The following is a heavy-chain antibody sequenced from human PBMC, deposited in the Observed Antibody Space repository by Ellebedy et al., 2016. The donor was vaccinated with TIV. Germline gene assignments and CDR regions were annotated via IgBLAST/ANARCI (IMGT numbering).Heavy chain of an antibody. CDR1: GYPISSDYY. D-gene: IGHD2-2*01. CDR3: ARGGVPGAFDY. Sequence: MPSETLSLTCTVFGYPISSDYYWGWIRQPPGKGLEWIGSIHHSGSTYYNQSLKSRVAISVYTSKRQLSLTLSSVTAADTAVYYCARGGVPGAFDYWGQGTLVTVSS. J-gene: IGHJ4*02. V-gene: IGHV4-38-2*02. CDR2: IHHSGST.